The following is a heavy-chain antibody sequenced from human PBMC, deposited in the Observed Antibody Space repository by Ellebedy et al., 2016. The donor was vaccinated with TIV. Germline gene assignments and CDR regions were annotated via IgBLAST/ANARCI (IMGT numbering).Heavy chain of an antibody. CDR1: GFTFTNYA. CDR3: AKRSAAGREAGAFDI. Sequence: PGGSLRLSCAPSGFTFTNYAMHWVRKAPGKGLEWVAVTSYDEINQYYADSVKGRFTISRDNSKHTLFLQMNILRAEDTAVYYCAKRSAAGREAGAFDIWGQGTMVTVSS. V-gene: IGHV3-30-3*02. D-gene: IGHD6-13*01. CDR2: TSYDEINQ. J-gene: IGHJ3*02.